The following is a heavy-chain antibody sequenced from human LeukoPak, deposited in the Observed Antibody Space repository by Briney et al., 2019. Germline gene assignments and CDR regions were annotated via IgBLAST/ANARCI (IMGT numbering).Heavy chain of an antibody. Sequence: ASVKVSCKASGYTFTGYYMHWVRQAPGQGLEWMGWINPNSGGTNYAQKFQGRVTMTRDTSISTAYMELSRLRSDDTAVYCCARARGYGISLSGVWGQGTLVTVSS. V-gene: IGHV1-2*02. CDR3: ARARGYGISLSGV. CDR1: GYTFTGYY. J-gene: IGHJ4*02. D-gene: IGHD5-18*01. CDR2: INPNSGGT.